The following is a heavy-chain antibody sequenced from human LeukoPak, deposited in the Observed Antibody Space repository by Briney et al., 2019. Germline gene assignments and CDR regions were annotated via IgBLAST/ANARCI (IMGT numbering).Heavy chain of an antibody. Sequence: PSETLSLTCSVSGASLSSYFWAWIRQPPGKRLEWIGYVYSRWSSDYNPSFMSRISMSVDTSRNQVSLELTSVSAADTAVYYCASQNLGQLSFFDHWGQGTLVTVSS. CDR2: VYSRWSS. CDR3: ASQNLGQLSFFDH. CDR1: GASLSSYF. V-gene: IGHV4-4*09. J-gene: IGHJ4*02. D-gene: IGHD3-16*02.